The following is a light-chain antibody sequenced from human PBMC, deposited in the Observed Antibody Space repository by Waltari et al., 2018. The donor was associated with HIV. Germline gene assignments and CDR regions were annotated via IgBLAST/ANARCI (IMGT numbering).Light chain of an antibody. CDR2: LTF. CDR1: QSLLQSNGFNY. Sequence: DIVMTQSPLSLPVTPGESASISCRSNQSLLQSNGFNYLDWYLQRPGQSPQLLIYLTFNRASGVPNRFSGSGAGTDFTLKISRVEAADVGVYYCMQALQSPPSFGGGTKVEIK. V-gene: IGKV2-28*01. J-gene: IGKJ4*01. CDR3: MQALQSPPS.